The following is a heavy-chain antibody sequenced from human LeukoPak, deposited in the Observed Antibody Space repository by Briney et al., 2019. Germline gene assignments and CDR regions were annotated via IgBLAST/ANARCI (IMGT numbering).Heavy chain of an antibody. CDR2: SSGSGGST. J-gene: IGHJ4*02. CDR1: GCSVSSNS. V-gene: IGHV3-23*01. Sequence: GGSLTLSCTVSGCSVSSNSLSWVRLAPPKGLEWVSSSSGSGGSTYYAGCVKGRFTISRDNSKNTLYLQMNSLRAGDTAVYYCAKGHDYGDYWGQGTLVTVSS. CDR3: AKGHDYGDY.